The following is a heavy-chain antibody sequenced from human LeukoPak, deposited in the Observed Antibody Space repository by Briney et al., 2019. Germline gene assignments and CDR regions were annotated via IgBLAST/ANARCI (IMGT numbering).Heavy chain of an antibody. D-gene: IGHD2-2*01. CDR2: IYTSGST. V-gene: IGHV4-4*07. CDR3: ARDRGRVVPAAFDY. CDR1: GGSFSGYY. Sequence: SETLSLTCAVYGGSFSGYYWSWIRQPAGKGLEWIGRIYTSGSTNYNPSLKSRVTMSVDTSKNQFSLKLSSVTAADTAVYYCARDRGRVVPAAFDYWGQGTLVTVSS. J-gene: IGHJ4*02.